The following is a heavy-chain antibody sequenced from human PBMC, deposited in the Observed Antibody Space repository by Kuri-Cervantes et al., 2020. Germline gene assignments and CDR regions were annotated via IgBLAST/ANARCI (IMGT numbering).Heavy chain of an antibody. CDR3: ARDLRNYMDV. Sequence: SVKVSCKASGGAFSSNAFSWVRQAPGQGLEWMGGIIPFFGTPLYAWKFQGRVTITADKSTSTAYMELSSLRSEDTAVYYCARDLRNYMDVWGKGTTVTVSS. V-gene: IGHV1-69*06. CDR2: IIPFFGTP. CDR1: GGAFSSNA. J-gene: IGHJ6*03.